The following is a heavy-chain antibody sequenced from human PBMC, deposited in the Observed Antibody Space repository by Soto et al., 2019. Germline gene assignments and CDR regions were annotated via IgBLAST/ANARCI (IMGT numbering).Heavy chain of an antibody. CDR1: GLSLSTSGVG. D-gene: IGHD4-17*01. Sequence: SGPTLVNPTQTLTLTCTFSGLSLSTSGVGVGWIRQPPGKALEWLALIYRDDDKRYSPSLKSRLTITRDTPKNQVVLTMTNMDPVDTATYFCTHITVTHDAFTIWGQGTMVTVSS. J-gene: IGHJ3*02. V-gene: IGHV2-5*02. CDR3: THITVTHDAFTI. CDR2: IYRDDDK.